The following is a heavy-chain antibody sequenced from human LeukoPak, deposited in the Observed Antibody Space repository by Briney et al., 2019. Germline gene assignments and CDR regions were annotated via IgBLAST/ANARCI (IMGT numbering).Heavy chain of an antibody. D-gene: IGHD6-13*01. CDR2: ISSGGGTI. V-gene: IGHV3-48*03. Sequence: GWSLRLSCAASGFTFSSYEMNGVGQAPGGGLEGVSYISSGGGTIYYADSVKVRFTISRDNAKNSLYLQMNSLRAEDAAVYYCARDLYSSSWYAFDYWGQGTLVTVSS. CDR3: ARDLYSSSWYAFDY. CDR1: GFTFSSYE. J-gene: IGHJ4*02.